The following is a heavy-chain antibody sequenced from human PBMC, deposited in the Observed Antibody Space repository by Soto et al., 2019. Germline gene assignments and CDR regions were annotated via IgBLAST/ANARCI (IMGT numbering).Heavy chain of an antibody. CDR3: AKSAGKGGLAAPIDY. D-gene: IGHD6-13*01. CDR2: IWYDGSNK. J-gene: IGHJ4*02. Sequence: GGSLRLSCASSGFSFSSSGMLWVRQAPGKGLECVAVIWYDGSNKYYADSVKGRFTISRDNSKNTLFLQMDSLRAEDTAVYYCAKSAGKGGLAAPIDYWGQGSLVTVSS. V-gene: IGHV3-33*06. CDR1: GFSFSSSG.